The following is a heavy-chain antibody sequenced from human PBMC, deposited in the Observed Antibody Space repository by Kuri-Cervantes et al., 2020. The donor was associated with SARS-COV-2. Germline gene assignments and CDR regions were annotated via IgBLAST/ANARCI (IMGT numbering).Heavy chain of an antibody. CDR2: IYYSGST. D-gene: IGHD3-3*01. CDR3: ARGMDFWSGYYTGGNGMDV. J-gene: IGHJ6*02. CDR1: GFTVSSNY. Sequence: GSLRLSCAASGFTVSSNYMSWIRQPPGKGLEWIGSIYYSGSTNYNPSLKSRVTISVDTSKNQFSLKLSSVTAADTAVYYCARGMDFWSGYYTGGNGMDVWGRGTTVTVSS. V-gene: IGHV4-59*08.